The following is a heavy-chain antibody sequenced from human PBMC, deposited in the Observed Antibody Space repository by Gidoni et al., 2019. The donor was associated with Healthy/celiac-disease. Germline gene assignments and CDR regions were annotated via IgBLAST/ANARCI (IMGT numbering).Heavy chain of an antibody. CDR1: GFTFSSYA. D-gene: IGHD3-10*01. Sequence: EVQLLESGGGLVQPGGSLRLSCAASGFTFSSYAISWVRQAPGKGLEWVSAISGSGGSTYYADSVKGRFTISRDNSKNTLYLQMNSLRAEDTAVYYCAKIESMVRGILKDFDYWGQGTLVTVSS. CDR2: ISGSGGST. CDR3: AKIESMVRGILKDFDY. J-gene: IGHJ4*02. V-gene: IGHV3-23*01.